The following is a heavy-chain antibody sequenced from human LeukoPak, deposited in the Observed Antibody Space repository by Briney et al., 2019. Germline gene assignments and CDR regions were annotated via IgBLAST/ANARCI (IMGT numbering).Heavy chain of an antibody. Sequence: PSETLSLTCAVSGYSISSGYYWGWIRQPPGKGLEWIGSIYHSGSTYYNPSLKSRVTISVDTSKNQFSLKLSSVTAADTAVYYCTRRGGMTTVTHWGQGTLVTVSS. CDR2: IYHSGST. D-gene: IGHD4-17*01. V-gene: IGHV4-38-2*01. CDR1: GYSISSGYY. J-gene: IGHJ4*02. CDR3: TRRGGMTTVTH.